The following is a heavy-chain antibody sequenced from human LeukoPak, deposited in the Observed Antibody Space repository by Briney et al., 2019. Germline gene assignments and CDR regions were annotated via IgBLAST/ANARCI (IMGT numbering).Heavy chain of an antibody. CDR3: ARGPGPIAGAENPFDI. D-gene: IGHD1-26*01. V-gene: IGHV3-30*01. J-gene: IGHJ3*02. CDR1: GFTFSAYA. CDR2: ISYEGSNK. Sequence: PGRSLRLSCAASGFTFSAYAMHWVRQAPGKGLEWVAVISYEGSNKYYADSVKCRFTISGDKSKDTLYLQMNSLRPEDTAVYYCARGPGPIAGAENPFDIWGHGTMVTVSS.